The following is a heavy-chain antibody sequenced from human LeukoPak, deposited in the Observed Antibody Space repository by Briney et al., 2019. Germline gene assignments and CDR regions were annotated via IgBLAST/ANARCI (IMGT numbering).Heavy chain of an antibody. CDR1: GGTFSSYA. D-gene: IGHD3-9*01. CDR3: ARDGGYDILTGYYQRSYYFDY. CDR2: IIPIFGTA. J-gene: IGHJ4*02. Sequence: SVKVSCKASGGTFSSYAISWVRQAPGQGLEWMGRIIPIFGTANYAQKFQGRVTITTDESTSTAYMELRSLRSEDTAVYYCARDGGYDILTGYYQRSYYFDYWGQGTLVTVSS. V-gene: IGHV1-69*05.